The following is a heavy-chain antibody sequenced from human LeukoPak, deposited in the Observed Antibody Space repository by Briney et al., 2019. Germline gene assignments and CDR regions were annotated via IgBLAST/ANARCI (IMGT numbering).Heavy chain of an antibody. CDR1: GFTFSSYA. V-gene: IGHV3-23*01. Sequence: GGSLRLSCAASGFTFSSYAMSWVRQAPGKGLEWVSAISGSGGSTYYADSVKGGFTISRDNSKNTLYLQMNSLRAEDTAVYYCAKDLEVTIFGVVTKNWFDPWGQGTLVTVSS. CDR2: ISGSGGST. D-gene: IGHD3-3*01. CDR3: AKDLEVTIFGVVTKNWFDP. J-gene: IGHJ5*02.